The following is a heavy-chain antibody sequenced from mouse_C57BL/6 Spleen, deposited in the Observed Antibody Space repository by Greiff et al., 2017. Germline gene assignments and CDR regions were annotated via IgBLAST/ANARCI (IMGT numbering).Heavy chain of an antibody. CDR1: GYTFTSYW. Sequence: QVQLQQPGAELVKPGASVKLSCKASGYTFTSYWMQWVKQRPGQGLEWIGEIDPSDSYTNYNQKFKGKATLTVDPSSSTAYMQLSSLTSEDAAVYDCARRTAWFAYWGQGTLVTVSA. J-gene: IGHJ3*01. D-gene: IGHD4-1*01. CDR2: IDPSDSYT. CDR3: ARRTAWFAY. V-gene: IGHV1-50*01.